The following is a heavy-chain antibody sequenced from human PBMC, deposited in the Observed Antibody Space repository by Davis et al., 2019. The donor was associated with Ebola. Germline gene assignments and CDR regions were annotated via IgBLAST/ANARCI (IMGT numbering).Heavy chain of an antibody. V-gene: IGHV4-31*03. CDR2: IYYSGST. CDR1: GGSISSGGYY. D-gene: IGHD3-16*01. CDR3: ARDLKGGEAFDI. J-gene: IGHJ3*02. Sequence: PSETLSLTCTVSGGSISSGGYYWSWIRQHPGKGLEWIGYIYYSGSTYYNPSLKSRVTISVDTSKNQFSLKLSSVTAADTAVYYCARDLKGGEAFDIWGQGTMVTVSS.